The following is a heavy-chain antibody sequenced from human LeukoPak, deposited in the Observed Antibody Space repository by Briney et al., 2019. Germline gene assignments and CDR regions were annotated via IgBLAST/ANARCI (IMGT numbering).Heavy chain of an antibody. CDR2: ISYDGNTI. J-gene: IGHJ4*02. D-gene: IGHD4-11*01. Sequence: GGSLRPSCAASEFTFSNYALHWVRQAPGKGLQWVAVISYDGNTIHYADSVKGRFIISRDTSKNTLYLQMNSLRAEDTAIYYCARSGGLQKFDYWGQGTLVTVSS. CDR1: EFTFSNYA. V-gene: IGHV3-30-3*01. CDR3: ARSGGLQKFDY.